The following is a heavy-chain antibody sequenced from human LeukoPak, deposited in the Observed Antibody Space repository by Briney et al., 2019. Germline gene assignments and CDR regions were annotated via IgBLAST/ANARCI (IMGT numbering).Heavy chain of an antibody. CDR2: IYYSGST. D-gene: IGHD4-23*01. CDR3: ARVVGGPQRD. V-gene: IGHV4-39*07. J-gene: IGHJ4*02. CDR1: GGSISSSSYY. Sequence: SETLSLTCTVSGGSISSSSYYWGWIRQPPGKGLEWIGSIYYSGSTYYNPSLKSRVTISVDKSKNQFSLKLSSVTAADTAVYYCARVVGGPQRDWGQGTLVTVSS.